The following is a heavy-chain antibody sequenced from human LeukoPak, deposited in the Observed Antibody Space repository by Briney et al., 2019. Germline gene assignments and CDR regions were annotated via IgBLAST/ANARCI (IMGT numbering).Heavy chain of an antibody. CDR2: IYYSGST. CDR3: ARGRGSTGLYYFDY. CDR1: GGSISSSSYY. Sequence: PSETLSLTCTVSGGSISSSSYYWGWIRQPPGKGLEWIGSIYYSGSTYYNPSLKSRVTISVDTSKNQFSLKLSSVTAADTAVYYCARGRGSTGLYYFDYWGQGTLVTVSS. J-gene: IGHJ4*02. V-gene: IGHV4-39*07. D-gene: IGHD6-25*01.